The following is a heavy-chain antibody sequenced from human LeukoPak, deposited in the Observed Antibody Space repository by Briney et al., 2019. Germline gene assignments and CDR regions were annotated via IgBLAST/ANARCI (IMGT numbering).Heavy chain of an antibody. D-gene: IGHD1-1*01. CDR1: GGSICSYF. CDR3: ARETADLGRSLDY. J-gene: IGHJ4*02. V-gene: IGHV4-4*07. CDR2: IYTSGIT. Sequence: PSETLSLTCTVSGGSICSYFWSWIRQPAGKGLEWIGRIYTSGITNCNPSLKSRVTMSVDTSKNQFSLNLTSVTAADTAVYYCARETADLGRSLDYWGQGTLVTVSS.